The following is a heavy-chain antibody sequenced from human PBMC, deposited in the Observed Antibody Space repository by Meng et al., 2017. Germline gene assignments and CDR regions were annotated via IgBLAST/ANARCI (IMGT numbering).Heavy chain of an antibody. CDR3: ARESWFDP. J-gene: IGHJ5*02. CDR2: IIPIFGTA. Sequence: QVQVVRAGDEVKKPGASVKVSCKASGYTFTGYYMHWVRQAPGQGLEWMGGIIPIFGTANYAQKFQGRVTITADESTSTAYMELSSLRSEDTAVYYCARESWFDPWGQGTLVTVSS. CDR1: GYTFTGYY. V-gene: IGHV1-69*01.